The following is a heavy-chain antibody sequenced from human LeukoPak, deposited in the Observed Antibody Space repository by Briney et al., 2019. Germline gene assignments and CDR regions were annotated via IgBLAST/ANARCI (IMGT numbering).Heavy chain of an antibody. D-gene: IGHD4-23*01. CDR2: IYYNGNI. J-gene: IGHJ2*01. CDR1: GYPISSSNW. V-gene: IGHV4-28*05. CDR3: ARQNGDNSHWYFDL. Sequence: SDTLSLTCAVSGYPISSSNWWGWIRQTPGKGLEWIGFIYYNGNIQYTPSLESRVTMSVDTSRNQFSLKLSSVTAVDTAVYYCARQNGDNSHWYFDLWGRGTLVTVSS.